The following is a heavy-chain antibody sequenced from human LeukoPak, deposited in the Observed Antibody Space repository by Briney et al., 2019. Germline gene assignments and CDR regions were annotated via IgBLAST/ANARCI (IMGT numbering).Heavy chain of an antibody. CDR1: GYSFTSYW. CDR3: ARWLAHCSSASCYQPFDY. V-gene: IGHV5-51*01. CDR2: IYPGDSDT. Sequence: GHSLKISCQGSGYSFTSYWIGWVRQMPGKGVEWMGFIYPGDSDTRYSPSFQGQVTISADKSISTAYLQWSSLKASDTAVYFCARWLAHCSSASCYQPFDYWGQGTLVTVSS. J-gene: IGHJ4*02. D-gene: IGHD2-2*01.